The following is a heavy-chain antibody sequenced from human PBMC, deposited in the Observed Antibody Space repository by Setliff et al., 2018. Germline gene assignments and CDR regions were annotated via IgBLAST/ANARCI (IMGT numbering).Heavy chain of an antibody. Sequence: GASVKVSCKASGYMFKSYGINWMRQAPGQGLEWMGIINPSGLTSSSTQKFEGRVTMTRDTSTSTVYMELNSLTSDDTAVYYCARAGLAAAGRKGVFDHWGQGTLVTVSS. CDR1: GYMFKSYG. CDR2: INPSGLTS. J-gene: IGHJ4*02. V-gene: IGHV1-46*02. CDR3: ARAGLAAAGRKGVFDH. D-gene: IGHD6-25*01.